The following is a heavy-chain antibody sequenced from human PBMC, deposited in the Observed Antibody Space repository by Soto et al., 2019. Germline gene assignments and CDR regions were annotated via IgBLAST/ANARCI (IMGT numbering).Heavy chain of an antibody. V-gene: IGHV5-51*01. Sequence: PGESLKISCKGSGYSFTSYWIGWVRQMPGKGLEWMGIIYPGDSDTRYSPSFQGQVTISADKSISTAYLQWSSLKASDTAMYYCARGVMYYYDSSGYSDYWGQGTLVTVSS. D-gene: IGHD3-22*01. CDR1: GYSFTSYW. J-gene: IGHJ4*02. CDR2: IYPGDSDT. CDR3: ARGVMYYYDSSGYSDY.